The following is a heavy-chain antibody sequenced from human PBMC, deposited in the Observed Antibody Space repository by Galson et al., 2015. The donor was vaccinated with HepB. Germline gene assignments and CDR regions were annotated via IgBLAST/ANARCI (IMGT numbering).Heavy chain of an antibody. CDR1: GFIFNNYW. D-gene: IGHD2-2*01. V-gene: IGHV3-7*03. Sequence: LRLSCAASGFIFNNYWMSWVRQAPGKGLEWVANIKQSGSEKYYVDSVKGRFTISRDNAKNSLYLQMNSLRAEDTAVYYCAREVALYCSTTSPSTCYPYYYGMDVWGQRTTVTVSS. CDR2: IKQSGSEK. J-gene: IGHJ6*02. CDR3: AREVALYCSTTSPSTCYPYYYGMDV.